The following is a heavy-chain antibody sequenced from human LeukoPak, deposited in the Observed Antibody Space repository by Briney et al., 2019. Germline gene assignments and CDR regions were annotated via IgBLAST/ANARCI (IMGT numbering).Heavy chain of an antibody. Sequence: GGSLRLSCAASGFIFTKYWMHWVRQAPGKGLVWVSHVNSDGSATSYADSVKGRFTISRDNAKNTVYLHMNSLRVEDTAVYYCARDPVEWELLLDCWGQGTLVTVSS. V-gene: IGHV3-74*01. D-gene: IGHD1-26*01. CDR3: ARDPVEWELLLDC. CDR1: GFIFTKYW. J-gene: IGHJ4*02. CDR2: VNSDGSAT.